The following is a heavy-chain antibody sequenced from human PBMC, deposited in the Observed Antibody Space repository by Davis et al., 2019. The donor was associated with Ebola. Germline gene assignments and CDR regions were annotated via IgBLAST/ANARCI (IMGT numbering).Heavy chain of an antibody. CDR3: ARASRIAARPPGPFDY. CDR2: ISSSSSTI. CDR1: GFTFSSYS. V-gene: IGHV3-48*02. Sequence: PGGSLRLSCAASGFTFSSYSMNWVRQAPGKGLEWVSYISSSSSTIYYADSVKGRFTISRDNAKNSLYLQMNSLRDEDTAVYYCARASRIAARPPGPFDYWGQGTLVTVSS. D-gene: IGHD6-6*01. J-gene: IGHJ4*02.